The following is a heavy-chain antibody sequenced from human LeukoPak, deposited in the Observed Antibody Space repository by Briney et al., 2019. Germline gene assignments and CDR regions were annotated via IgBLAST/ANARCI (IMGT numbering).Heavy chain of an antibody. Sequence: ASVKVSCKASGYTFTSYGISWVRQAPGQGLEWTGWISAYNGNTNYAQKLQGRVTMTTDTSTSTAYMELRSLRSDDTAVYYCARADPRSLSGLLLRYWGQGTLVTVSS. CDR3: ARADPRSLSGLLLRY. V-gene: IGHV1-18*01. CDR1: GYTFTSYG. CDR2: ISAYNGNT. J-gene: IGHJ4*02. D-gene: IGHD3-22*01.